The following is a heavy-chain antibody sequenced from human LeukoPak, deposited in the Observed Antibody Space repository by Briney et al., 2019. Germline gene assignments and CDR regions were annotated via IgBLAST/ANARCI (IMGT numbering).Heavy chain of an antibody. Sequence: GGSLRLSCAASGFTFSSYEMNWVRQAPGKGLEWVSYISSSGSTIYYADSVKGRFTISRDNSKNTLYLQMNSLRAEDTAVYYCAKRNGPGDYWGQGTLVTVSS. J-gene: IGHJ4*02. CDR2: ISSSGSTI. CDR1: GFTFSSYE. V-gene: IGHV3-48*03. D-gene: IGHD3-10*01. CDR3: AKRNGPGDY.